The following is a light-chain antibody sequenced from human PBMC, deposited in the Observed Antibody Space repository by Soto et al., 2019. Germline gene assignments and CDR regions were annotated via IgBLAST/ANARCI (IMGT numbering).Light chain of an antibody. V-gene: IGKV3-11*01. Sequence: EIVLTQSPASLSLYPGERATLSCRASQSVYSHLVWYQQKPGQAPRLLIFAASNRATGIPVRFSGSGSGTDFTLAINRLEPDDFAVYYCQQRSDWPITFGQGTRLEIK. CDR3: QQRSDWPIT. J-gene: IGKJ5*01. CDR2: AAS. CDR1: QSVYSH.